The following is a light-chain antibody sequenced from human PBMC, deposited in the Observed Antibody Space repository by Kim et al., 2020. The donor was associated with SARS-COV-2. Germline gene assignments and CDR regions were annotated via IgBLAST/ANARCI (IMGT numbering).Light chain of an antibody. CDR2: GKN. J-gene: IGLJ2*01. V-gene: IGLV3-19*01. CDR3: KSRDNSGNHVV. Sequence: SSELTQDPAVSVALGQTVRITCQGDSLRSYYATWYQQKPGQAPVLVIYGKNNRPSGIPDRFSGSSSGNTASLTIPGAQAEDEADYYCKSRDNSGNHVVFG. CDR1: SLRSYY.